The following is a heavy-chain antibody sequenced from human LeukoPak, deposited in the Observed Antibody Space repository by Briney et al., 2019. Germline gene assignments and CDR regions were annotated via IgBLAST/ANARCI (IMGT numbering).Heavy chain of an antibody. V-gene: IGHV4-30-4*08. J-gene: IGHJ4*02. CDR1: GGSISSGDYY. CDR2: IYYSGST. D-gene: IGHD3-16*01. CDR3: ARDRSVAAVWGHMGLDY. Sequence: SQTLSLTCTVSGGSISSGDYYWSWIRQPPGKGLEWIGYIYYSGSTYYNPSLKSRVTISVDTSKNQFSLKLNSVTAADTAVYYCARDRSVAAVWGHMGLDYWGQGTLVTVSS.